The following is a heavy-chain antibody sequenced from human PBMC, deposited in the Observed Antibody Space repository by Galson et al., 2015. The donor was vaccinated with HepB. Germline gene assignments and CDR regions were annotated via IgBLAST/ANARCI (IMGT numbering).Heavy chain of an antibody. J-gene: IGHJ6*02. CDR3: GRGPYVGRFFGYSAYTGDPGMDF. V-gene: IGHV4-34*01. Sequence: TLSLTCAVYGGSCSNYYWSWIRQPPGKGLEWIGEINHSGTTNYNPSLKRRITISLHKSKNQFSLRLSSVTAADTAMYYCGRGPYVGRFFGYSAYTGDPGMDFWGQGTTVTVSS. CDR1: GGSCSNYY. CDR2: INHSGTT. D-gene: IGHD5-12*01.